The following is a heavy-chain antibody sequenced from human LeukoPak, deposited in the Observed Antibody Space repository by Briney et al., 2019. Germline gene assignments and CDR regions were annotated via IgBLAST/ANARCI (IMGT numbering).Heavy chain of an antibody. D-gene: IGHD3-9*01. CDR2: IYPGDSDT. V-gene: IGHV5-51*01. Sequence: GESLKISCKGSGYSFTSYWIGWVRQMPGKGLEWMGIIYPGDSDTRYSPSFQGQVTISADKSISTAYLQWSSLKASDTAMYYCARLEYYDILTGYSDAFDIWGQGTMVTVSS. CDR3: ARLEYYDILTGYSDAFDI. J-gene: IGHJ3*02. CDR1: GYSFTSYW.